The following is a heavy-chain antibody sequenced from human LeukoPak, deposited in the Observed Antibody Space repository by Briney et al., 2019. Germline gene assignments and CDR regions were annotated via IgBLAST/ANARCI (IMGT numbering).Heavy chain of an antibody. CDR1: GFTFSNYW. CDR3: ARGGPGSYSAADY. V-gene: IGHV3-7*01. J-gene: IGHJ4*02. CDR2: IKQDRSEK. D-gene: IGHD3-10*01. Sequence: GGSLRLSCAASGFTFSNYWMSWVRQAPGKGLEWVANIKQDRSEKYYVDSVKGRFTISRDNAKNTLYLQMDSLRAEDTAVYFCARGGPGSYSAADYWGQGTLVTVSS.